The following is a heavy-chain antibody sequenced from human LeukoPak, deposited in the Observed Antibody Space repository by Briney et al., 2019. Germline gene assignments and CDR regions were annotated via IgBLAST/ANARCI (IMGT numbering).Heavy chain of an antibody. V-gene: IGHV4-61*08. J-gene: IGHJ3*02. CDR3: ARATGTTRNAFDI. CDR1: GASVGSAGYH. Sequence: PSETLSLTCTVSGASVGSAGYHWSWIRQPPGGGLEWIGYIYYISNTNYNPSLKSRVTISVDTSKKQVSLKLNSVTAVDTAVYYCARATGTTRNAFDIWGQGTMVTVSS. CDR2: IYYISNT. D-gene: IGHD1-7*01.